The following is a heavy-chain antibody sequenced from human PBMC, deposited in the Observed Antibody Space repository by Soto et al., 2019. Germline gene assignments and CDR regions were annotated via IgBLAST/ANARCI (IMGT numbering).Heavy chain of an antibody. CDR1: GGSGGSFSGYY. Sequence: TSETLSLTCAVYGGSGGSFSGYYWSWIRQPPGKGLEWIGFIYYAGSTKYNPSLKSRVTISVDTSKNQFSLKLSSVTAADTAVYYCARGAYDILTGYYTHNFDYWGQGTLVTVSS. J-gene: IGHJ4*02. V-gene: IGHV4-59*02. CDR3: ARGAYDILTGYYTHNFDY. D-gene: IGHD3-9*01. CDR2: IYYAGST.